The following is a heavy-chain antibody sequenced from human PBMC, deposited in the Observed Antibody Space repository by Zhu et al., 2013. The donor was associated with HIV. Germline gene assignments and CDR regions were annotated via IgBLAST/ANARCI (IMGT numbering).Heavy chain of an antibody. CDR1: GYTFTSYY. Sequence: QVQLVQSGAEVKKPGASVKVSCKASGYTFTSYYMHWVRQAPGQGLEWMGIINPSGGSTSYAQKFQGRVTMTRDTSTSTVYMELSSLRSEDTAVYYCARDMIVVVISGAFDIWGQGTMVTVSS. D-gene: IGHD3-22*01. V-gene: IGHV1-46*01. CDR3: ARDMIVVVISGAFDI. CDR2: INPSGGST. J-gene: IGHJ3*02.